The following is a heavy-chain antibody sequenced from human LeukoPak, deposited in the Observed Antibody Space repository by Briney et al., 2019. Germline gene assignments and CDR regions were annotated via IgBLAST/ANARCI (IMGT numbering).Heavy chain of an antibody. J-gene: IGHJ4*02. CDR2: INPNSGGT. Sequence: ASVKISCKASGYTFTGYYMHWVRQAPGQGLEWMGWINPNSGGTNYAQKFQGRVTMTRDTSISTAYMELSRLRSDDTAVYYCARDYSSPPNFDYWGQGTLVTVSS. CDR1: GYTFTGYY. V-gene: IGHV1-2*02. CDR3: ARDYSSPPNFDY. D-gene: IGHD6-13*01.